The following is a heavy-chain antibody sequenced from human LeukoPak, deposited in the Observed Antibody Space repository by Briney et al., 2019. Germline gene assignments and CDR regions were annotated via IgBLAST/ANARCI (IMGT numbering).Heavy chain of an antibody. D-gene: IGHD3-22*01. CDR2: VTTSGGTT. J-gene: IGHJ4*01. CDR1: GFTFSDYA. CDR3: AKYGNLYDTTGYYWVFDY. V-gene: IGHV3-23*01. Sequence: GGSLRLSCVASGFTFSDYAMSWVRQAPGKGLEWVSGVTTSGGTTYYADSLEGRFTISRDNSKNTLYLQMNSLRAEDTAVYYCAKYGNLYDTTGYYWVFDYWGHGTLVTVSS.